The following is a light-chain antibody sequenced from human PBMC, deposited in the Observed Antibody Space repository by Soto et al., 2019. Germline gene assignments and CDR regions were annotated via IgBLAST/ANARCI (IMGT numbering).Light chain of an antibody. J-gene: IGKJ5*01. V-gene: IGKV3-11*01. CDR1: QSVSSY. CDR2: DAS. Sequence: IVLTQSPSTLSLSPGERATLSCRASQSVSSYLAWFQQKPGQAPRLLLFDASTRATGIPDRFSGSGSGTDFTLTISRLEPEDFAVYYCQQYSDLPMTFGQGTRLEIK. CDR3: QQYSDLPMT.